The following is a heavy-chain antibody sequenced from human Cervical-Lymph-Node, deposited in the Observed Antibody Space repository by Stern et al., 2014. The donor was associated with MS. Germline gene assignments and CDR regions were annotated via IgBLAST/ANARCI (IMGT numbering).Heavy chain of an antibody. CDR3: ARAVTTPTSSYFDY. J-gene: IGHJ4*02. V-gene: IGHV1-18*01. CDR2: ISAYNGNT. Sequence: EQLEESGAEVKKPGASVKVSCKASGYTFTSYGISWVRQAPGQGLEWMGWISAYNGNTNYAQKLQGRVTMTTDTSTSTAYMELRSLRSDDTAVYYCARAVTTPTSSYFDYWGQGTLVTVSS. CDR1: GYTFTSYG. D-gene: IGHD4-17*01.